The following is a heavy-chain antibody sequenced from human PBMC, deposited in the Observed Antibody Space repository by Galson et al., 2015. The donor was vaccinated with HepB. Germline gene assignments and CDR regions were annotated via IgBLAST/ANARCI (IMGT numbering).Heavy chain of an antibody. D-gene: IGHD1-14*01. Sequence: SLRLSCAASGFTFSDYYMSWIRQAPGKGLEWVSYISSSSSYTNYADSVKGRFTISRDNAKNSLYLQMNRLRAEDAAVYYCVGDPDDVSRSYYSMDVWGRGTTVTVSS. J-gene: IGHJ6*02. V-gene: IGHV3-11*06. CDR1: GFTFSDYY. CDR2: ISSSSSYT. CDR3: VGDPDDVSRSYYSMDV.